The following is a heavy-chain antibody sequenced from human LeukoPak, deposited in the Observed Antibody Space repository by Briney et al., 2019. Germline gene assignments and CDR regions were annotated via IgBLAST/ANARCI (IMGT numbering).Heavy chain of an antibody. J-gene: IGHJ5*02. CDR2: INPNSGGT. CDR3: ARGTIAVEGWFDP. CDR1: GYTFTGYY. V-gene: IGHV1-2*02. Sequence: ASVKVSCKASGYTFTGYYMHWVRQAPGQGLEWMGWINPNSGGTNYAQKFQDRVTMTRDTSISTAYMELSRLRSDDTAVYYCARGTIAVEGWFDPWGQGTLVIVSS. D-gene: IGHD6-19*01.